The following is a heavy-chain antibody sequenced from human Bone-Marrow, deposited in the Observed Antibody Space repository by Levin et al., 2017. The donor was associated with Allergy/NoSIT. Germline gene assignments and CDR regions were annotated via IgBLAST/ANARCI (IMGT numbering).Heavy chain of an antibody. CDR2: IIPMPGIT. CDR1: GGSFSSYP. D-gene: IGHD3-22*01. Sequence: SVKVSCKASGGSFSSYPINWVRQAPGQGLEWMGRIIPMPGITNYTQNFQERVTITADRSTSPAHMELSSLRSDDTAVYYCARAFYYDSSGNYRSAFDLWGQGTRVTVSS. CDR3: ARAFYYDSSGNYRSAFDL. J-gene: IGHJ3*01. V-gene: IGHV1-69*04.